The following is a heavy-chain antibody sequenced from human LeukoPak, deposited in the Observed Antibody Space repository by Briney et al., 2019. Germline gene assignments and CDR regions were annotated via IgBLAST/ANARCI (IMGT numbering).Heavy chain of an antibody. CDR3: AREGYSGSYSD. CDR2: ITGSGGST. J-gene: IGHJ4*02. CDR1: EFTFSDYA. V-gene: IGHV3-23*01. Sequence: GGSLRLSCVASEFTFSDYAMSWVRQAPGKGLEWVSAITGSGGSTYYADSVKGRFTISRDNAKNSLYLQMNSLRDEDTAIYYCAREGYSGSYSDWGQGTLVTVSP. D-gene: IGHD1-26*01.